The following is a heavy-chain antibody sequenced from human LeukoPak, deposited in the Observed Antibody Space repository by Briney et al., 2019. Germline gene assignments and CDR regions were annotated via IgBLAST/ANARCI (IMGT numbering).Heavy chain of an antibody. D-gene: IGHD3-22*01. CDR1: GFTFSSYA. V-gene: IGHV3-30-3*01. J-gene: IGHJ4*02. Sequence: GRSLRLSCAASGFTFSSYAMHWVRQAPGKGLEWVAVISYDGSNKYYADSVKGRFTISRDNSKNTLYLQMNSLRAEDTAEYYCAATNYYDSSGYFDYWGQGTLVTVSS. CDR3: AATNYYDSSGYFDY. CDR2: ISYDGSNK.